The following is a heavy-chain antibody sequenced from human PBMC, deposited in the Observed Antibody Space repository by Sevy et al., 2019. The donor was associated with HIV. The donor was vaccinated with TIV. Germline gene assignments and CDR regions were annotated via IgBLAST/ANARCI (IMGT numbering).Heavy chain of an antibody. J-gene: IGHJ4*02. CDR3: ARDVAFRDKNDY. V-gene: IGHV3-33*01. Sequence: GGSLRLSCAASGFTFSSYGMHWVRQAPGKGLEWVAVIWYDGSNKYYADSVKGRFTISRDNSKNTLYLQMNSLRAEDTAVYYCARDVAFRDKNDYWGQGTLVTVSS. CDR2: IWYDGSNK. CDR1: GFTFSSYG. D-gene: IGHD3-10*01.